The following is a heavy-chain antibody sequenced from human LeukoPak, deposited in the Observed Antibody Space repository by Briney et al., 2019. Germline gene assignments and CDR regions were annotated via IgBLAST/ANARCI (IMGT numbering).Heavy chain of an antibody. Sequence: PGGSLRLSCAASGYTFSSYSMSWVRQAPGKGLEWVSYISSTSSTIYYADSVKGRFTISRDNAENSVYLQMSSLRAEDTAAYYCARKGSGYSYGYPYWGQGTLVTVSS. D-gene: IGHD5-18*01. J-gene: IGHJ4*02. CDR3: ARKGSGYSYGYPY. CDR2: ISSTSSTI. CDR1: GYTFSSYS. V-gene: IGHV3-48*01.